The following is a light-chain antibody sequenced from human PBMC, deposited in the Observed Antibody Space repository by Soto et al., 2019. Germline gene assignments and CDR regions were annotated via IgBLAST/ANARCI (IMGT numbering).Light chain of an antibody. CDR1: QSVRSN. Sequence: EIVMTQSPATLSGSPGERVTLSCRASQSVRSNVAWYQQKPGQAPRLLVYGASTRATDIPPRFSGSGSGTEFTLTISSLQYEDVSVYYCQQYNNWPPWTFGQGTKVDIK. CDR2: GAS. V-gene: IGKV3-15*01. CDR3: QQYNNWPPWT. J-gene: IGKJ1*01.